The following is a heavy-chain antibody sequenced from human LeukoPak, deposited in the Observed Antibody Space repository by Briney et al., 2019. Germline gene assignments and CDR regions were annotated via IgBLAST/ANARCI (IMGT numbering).Heavy chain of an antibody. V-gene: IGHV4-61*02. D-gene: IGHD2-2*01. Sequence: SETLSLTCTVSGGSISSGSYYWSWIRQPAGKGLEWIGRIYTSGSTNYNPSLKSRVTISVDTSKNQFSLKLSSVTAADTAVYYCARGYCSSTSCDVVDGFYFDYWGQGALVTVSS. CDR1: GGSISSGSYY. CDR2: IYTSGST. CDR3: ARGYCSSTSCDVVDGFYFDY. J-gene: IGHJ4*02.